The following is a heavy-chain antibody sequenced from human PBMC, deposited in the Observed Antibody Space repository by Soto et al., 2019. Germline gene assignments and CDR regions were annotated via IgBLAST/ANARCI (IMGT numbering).Heavy chain of an antibody. CDR1: VFTFSDYY. Sequence: SLRLSCSASVFTFSDYYMSWIRQAPGKGLEWVSYISSSGSTIYYADSVKGRFTISRDNAKNSLYLQMNSLRAEDTAVYYCASSTGPDYYFDYWGQGTLVTVSS. J-gene: IGHJ4*02. CDR2: ISSSGSTI. CDR3: ASSTGPDYYFDY. V-gene: IGHV3-11*01.